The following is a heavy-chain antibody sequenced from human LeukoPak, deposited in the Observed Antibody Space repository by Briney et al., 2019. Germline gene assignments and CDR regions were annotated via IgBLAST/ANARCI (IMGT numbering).Heavy chain of an antibody. CDR2: ISRNSGSI. CDR3: AKDMGHSGYDVH. CDR1: GFTFNDYA. D-gene: IGHD5-12*01. Sequence: PGGSLRLSCAASGFTFNDYAMHWVRQAPGKGLEWVSGISRNSGSIDNADSVKGRFTISRDNAKNSLYLQVNSQRAEDAALYYCAKDMGHSGYDVHWGQGTLVTVST. V-gene: IGHV3-9*01. J-gene: IGHJ4*02.